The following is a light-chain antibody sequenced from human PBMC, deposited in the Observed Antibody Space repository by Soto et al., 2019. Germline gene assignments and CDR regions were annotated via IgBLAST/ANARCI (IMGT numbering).Light chain of an antibody. CDR2: TIS. CDR3: QQFNKWWT. J-gene: IGKJ1*01. CDR1: ETVNSN. V-gene: IGKV3-15*01. Sequence: VMTQSPATLSVSPGERATLSCRASETVNSNLAWYQQKPGQAPRLLIYTISTRATGVPARFSGSGSGTEFTLTISSLQSEDFGVYYCQQFNKWWTFGRGTKVDIK.